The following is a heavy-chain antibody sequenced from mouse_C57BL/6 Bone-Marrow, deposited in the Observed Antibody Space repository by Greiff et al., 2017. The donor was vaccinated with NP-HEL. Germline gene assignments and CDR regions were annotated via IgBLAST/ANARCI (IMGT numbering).Heavy chain of an antibody. V-gene: IGHV1-61*01. CDR1: GYTFTSYW. CDR2: IYPSDSET. D-gene: IGHD1-1*01. J-gene: IGHJ1*03. Sequence: VQLQQPGAELVRPGSSVKLSCKASGYTFTSYWMDWVKQRPGQGLEWIGNIYPSDSETHYNQKFKDKATLTVDKSSSTAYMQLSSLTSEDSAVYYCARSAYYYCSYWYFDVWGTGTTVTVSS. CDR3: ARSAYYYCSYWYFDV.